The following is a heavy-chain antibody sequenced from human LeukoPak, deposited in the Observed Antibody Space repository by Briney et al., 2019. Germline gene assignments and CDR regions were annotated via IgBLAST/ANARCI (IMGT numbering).Heavy chain of an antibody. Sequence: SVKVSCKASGGTFSSYAISWVRQAPGQGLEWMRGIIPIFGTANYAQKFQGRVTITTDESTSTAYMELSSLRSEDTAVYYCATCDIAARPYFDYWGQGTLVTVSS. D-gene: IGHD6-6*01. CDR2: IIPIFGTA. J-gene: IGHJ4*02. CDR3: ATCDIAARPYFDY. CDR1: GGTFSSYA. V-gene: IGHV1-69*05.